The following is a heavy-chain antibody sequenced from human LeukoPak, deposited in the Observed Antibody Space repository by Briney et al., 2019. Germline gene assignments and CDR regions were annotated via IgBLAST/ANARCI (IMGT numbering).Heavy chain of an antibody. CDR2: IYYSGST. Sequence: PSETLSLTCTVSGGSVSSGSYYWSWIRQPPGKGLEWIVYIYYSGSTNYNPSLKSRVTISVDTSKNQFSLKLSSVTAADTAVYYCARDHSGSYLDAFDIWGQGTMVTVSS. J-gene: IGHJ3*02. V-gene: IGHV4-61*01. CDR3: ARDHSGSYLDAFDI. D-gene: IGHD1-26*01. CDR1: GGSVSSGSYY.